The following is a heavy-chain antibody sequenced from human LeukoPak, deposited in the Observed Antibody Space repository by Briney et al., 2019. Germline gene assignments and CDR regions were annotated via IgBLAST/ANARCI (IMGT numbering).Heavy chain of an antibody. CDR3: ATGGDSSGYYYGRNAFDI. Sequence: ASVKVSCKVSGYTLTELSMHWVRQAPGKGLEWMGGFDPEDGETIYAQKFQGRVTMTEDTSTNTAYMEMSSLRYEDTAVYYCATGGDSSGYYYGRNAFDIWGQGTMVTVSS. CDR1: GYTLTELS. V-gene: IGHV1-24*01. CDR2: FDPEDGET. D-gene: IGHD3-22*01. J-gene: IGHJ3*02.